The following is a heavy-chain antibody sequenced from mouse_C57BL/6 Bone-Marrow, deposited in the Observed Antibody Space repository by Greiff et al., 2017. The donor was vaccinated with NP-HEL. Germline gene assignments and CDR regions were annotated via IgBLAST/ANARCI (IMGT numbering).Heavy chain of an antibody. J-gene: IGHJ2*01. D-gene: IGHD1-1*01. CDR2: FHPYNDDT. CDR3: ARRDYGTLDY. CDR1: GYTFTTYP. Sequence: QVQLQQSGAELVKPGASVKMSCKASGYTFTTYPIEWVKQNHGKSLEWIGNFHPYNDDTEYNEKFKNKATLTVEKSSSTVYLDKSSSTAYMQLSSLTSEDSAVYYCARRDYGTLDYWGQGTTLTVSS. V-gene: IGHV1-47*01.